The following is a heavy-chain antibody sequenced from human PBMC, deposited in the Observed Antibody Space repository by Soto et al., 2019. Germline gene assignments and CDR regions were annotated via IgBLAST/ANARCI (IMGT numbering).Heavy chain of an antibody. D-gene: IGHD5-12*01. V-gene: IGHV3-33*01. CDR3: ARASNRYSGYDTDFGLDA. J-gene: IGHJ6*02. CDR1: GFIFRNYG. Sequence: QVQLVESGGGVVQAGRSLRVSCAASGFIFRNYGMHWVRQAPGKGLERVAFIYFDGKNQYYADSVKGRFTISRDNSKNMVYLQLNSLRAEHTTTYYCARASNRYSGYDTDFGLDAWGQGTTVTVSS. CDR2: IYFDGKNQ.